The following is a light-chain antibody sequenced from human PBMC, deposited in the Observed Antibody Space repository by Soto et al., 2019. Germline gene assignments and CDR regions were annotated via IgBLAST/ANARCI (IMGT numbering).Light chain of an antibody. V-gene: IGLV2-14*03. CDR1: SSDIGGYKY. Sequence: QSVLTQPASASGSPGQSITIFCTGTSSDIGGYKYVSWHQHHPGKAPKVMIYDVSDRPSGVYSRFSGSKSGNTASLTISGLQAEDEADYYCSSFTSSATYVFGTGTKSPS. CDR3: SSFTSSATYV. J-gene: IGLJ1*01. CDR2: DVS.